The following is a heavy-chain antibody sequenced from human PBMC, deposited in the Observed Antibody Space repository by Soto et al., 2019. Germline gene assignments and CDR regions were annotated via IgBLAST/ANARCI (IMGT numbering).Heavy chain of an antibody. D-gene: IGHD6-13*01. CDR1: GFTFTSSA. Sequence: SVKVSCKATGFTFTSSAVQWVRQARGQRLEWIGWIVVGSGDTNSAQKFQERVTISRDMSTSTAYIELSSLRSEDTAVYYCAATIIAAVGTGYYYGMDVWGQGTTVTVSS. V-gene: IGHV1-58*01. CDR3: AATIIAAVGTGYYYGMDV. J-gene: IGHJ6*02. CDR2: IVVGSGDT.